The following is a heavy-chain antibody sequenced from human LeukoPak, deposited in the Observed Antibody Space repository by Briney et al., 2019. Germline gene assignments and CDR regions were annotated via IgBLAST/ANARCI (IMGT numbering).Heavy chain of an antibody. CDR3: AKDLRADGDYPDY. D-gene: IGHD4-17*01. CDR1: GFTFSSYG. V-gene: IGHV3-33*06. J-gene: IGHJ4*02. CDR2: IWYDGSNK. Sequence: GRSLRLSCAASGFTFSSYGMHWVRQAPGKGLEWVAVIWYDGSNKYYADSVKGRLTISRDNSKNTLYLQMNSLRAEDTAVYYCAKDLRADGDYPDYWGQGTLVTVSS.